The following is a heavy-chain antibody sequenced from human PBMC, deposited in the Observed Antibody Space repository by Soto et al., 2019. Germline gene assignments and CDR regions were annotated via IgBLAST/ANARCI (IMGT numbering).Heavy chain of an antibody. J-gene: IGHJ5*02. CDR1: GFTFSSYS. Sequence: EVQLVEPGGGLVQPGGSLRLSCAASGFTFSSYSMNWVRQAPGKGLEWVSYISSSSSTIYYADSVKGRFTISRDNAKNSLYLPMSSLRAEEMAVYYCAREGEYNWFDPWGQGTLVTVSS. CDR3: AREGEYNWFDP. CDR2: ISSSSSTI. V-gene: IGHV3-48*01.